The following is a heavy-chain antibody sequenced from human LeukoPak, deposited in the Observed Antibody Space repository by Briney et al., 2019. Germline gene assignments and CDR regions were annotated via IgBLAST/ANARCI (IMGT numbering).Heavy chain of an antibody. V-gene: IGHV4-38-2*02. J-gene: IGHJ5*02. CDR3: ARAYGSSWYFNWFDP. Sequence: PSETLSLTCTVSGYSISSGYYWGWIRQPPGKGLEWIGNIYPSGTTYYNPSLKTRVTISVDTSKNQFSLKLSSVTAADTAVYFCARAYGSSWYFNWFDPWGQGTLVTVSS. CDR2: IYPSGTT. CDR1: GYSISSGYY. D-gene: IGHD6-13*01.